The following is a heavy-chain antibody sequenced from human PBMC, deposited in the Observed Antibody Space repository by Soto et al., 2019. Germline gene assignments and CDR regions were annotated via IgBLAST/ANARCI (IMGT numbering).Heavy chain of an antibody. CDR1: GYMFTGYY. CDR2: INPKSGGT. D-gene: IGHD3-22*01. J-gene: IGHJ3*02. V-gene: IGHV1-2*02. CDR3: ATDRVAFDM. Sequence: ASVKVSCKASGYMFTGYYIHWVRQAPGQGLEWMGWINPKSGGTKYAEKSQGRVSMTGDTSITTAYLELSSLTSDDTAVYYCATDRVAFDMWGQGTKVTVSS.